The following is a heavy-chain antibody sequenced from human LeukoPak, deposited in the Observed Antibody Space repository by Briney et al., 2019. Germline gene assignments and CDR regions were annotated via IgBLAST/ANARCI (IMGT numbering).Heavy chain of an antibody. CDR1: GFTFSSYG. CDR3: ATAHYYDSSGYFDY. CDR2: IWYDGSNK. V-gene: IGHV3-30*02. Sequence: GGSLRLSCAASGFTFSSYGMHWVRQAPGKGLEWVAVIWYDGSNKYYADSVKGRFTVSRDNSKNTLYLQMNSLRAEDTAVYYCATAHYYDSSGYFDYWGQGTLVTVSS. D-gene: IGHD3-22*01. J-gene: IGHJ4*02.